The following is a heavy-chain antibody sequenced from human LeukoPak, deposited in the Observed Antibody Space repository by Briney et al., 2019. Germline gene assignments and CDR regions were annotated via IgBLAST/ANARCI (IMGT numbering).Heavy chain of an antibody. Sequence: SETLSLTCAVSGGSISSSNWWSWVRQPPGKRLEWIGEIYHSGSTNYNPSLKSRVTISVDKSKNQFSLKLSSVTAADTAVYYCAGGSGSYYPPYYYYYGMDVWGQGTTVTVSS. CDR1: GGSISSSNW. J-gene: IGHJ6*02. D-gene: IGHD3-10*01. V-gene: IGHV4-4*02. CDR2: IYHSGST. CDR3: AGGSGSYYPPYYYYYGMDV.